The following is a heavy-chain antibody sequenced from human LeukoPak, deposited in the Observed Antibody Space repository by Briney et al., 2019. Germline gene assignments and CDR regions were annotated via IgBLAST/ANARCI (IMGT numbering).Heavy chain of an antibody. CDR2: IYYSGST. CDR1: GGSISSGDYY. D-gene: IGHD3-10*01. J-gene: IGHJ3*02. Sequence: SETLSLTCTVSGGSISSGDYYWSWIRQPPGKGLEWIGYIYYSGSTYYNPSLKSRVTISVDTSKNQFSLKLSSVTAADTAVYYCARVWGVKKDAFDIWGQGTMVTVSS. V-gene: IGHV4-30-4*01. CDR3: ARVWGVKKDAFDI.